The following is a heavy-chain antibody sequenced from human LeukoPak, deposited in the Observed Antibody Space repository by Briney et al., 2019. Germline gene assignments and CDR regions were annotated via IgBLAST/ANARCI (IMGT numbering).Heavy chain of an antibody. Sequence: GGSLRLSCAASGFTFSSYWMRWVRQAPGKGLVWVSRINSDGSSTSYADSVRGRFSISRDNAKNTLYLQMNSLRAEDTAVYYCARGLSGYASSLGYWGQGTLVTVSA. J-gene: IGHJ4*02. CDR2: INSDGSST. D-gene: IGHD6-6*01. CDR1: GFTFSSYW. CDR3: ARGLSGYASSLGY. V-gene: IGHV3-74*01.